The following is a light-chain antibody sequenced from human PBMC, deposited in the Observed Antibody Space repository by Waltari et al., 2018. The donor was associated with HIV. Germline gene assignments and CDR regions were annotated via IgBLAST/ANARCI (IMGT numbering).Light chain of an antibody. J-gene: IGKJ2*01. CDR2: XAS. V-gene: IGKV4-1*01. Sequence: DIVMTQSPDSLXVSLGERATINCKSSQSVLYSSNNKNYLAWYQHKPGQPPKLLIYXASTRESGVPDRFXGSGSGTDFTLTISSLQXEXVAXXXCHQSYSTPYTFGQGTKLEIK. CDR3: HQSYSTPYT. CDR1: QSVLYSSNNKNY.